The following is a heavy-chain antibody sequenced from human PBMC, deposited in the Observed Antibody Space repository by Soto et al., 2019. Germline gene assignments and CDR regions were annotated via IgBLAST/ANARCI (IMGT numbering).Heavy chain of an antibody. V-gene: IGHV4-59*01. J-gene: IGHJ6*02. CDR1: GGSISSYY. CDR2: IYYSGST. Sequence: PSETLSLTCTFSGGSISSYYWSWIRQPPGKGLEWIGYIYYSGSTNYNPSLKSRVTISVDTSKNQFSLKLSSVTAADTAVYYCARTLEYQGYYHGMDVWGQGTTVTVS. CDR3: ARTLEYQGYYHGMDV.